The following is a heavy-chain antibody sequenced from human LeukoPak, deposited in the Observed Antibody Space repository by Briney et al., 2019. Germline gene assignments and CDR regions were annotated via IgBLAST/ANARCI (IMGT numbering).Heavy chain of an antibody. Sequence: GASVKVSCKASEYTFTSYAMHWVRQAPGQRLEWMGWINAGNGNTKYSQMFQGRVTITRDTSASTAYMELRSLRSEDTAVYYCARGIGATSGWYVIDYWGQGTLVTVSS. J-gene: IGHJ4*02. CDR3: ARGIGATSGWYVIDY. V-gene: IGHV1-3*01. CDR2: INAGNGNT. CDR1: EYTFTSYA. D-gene: IGHD6-19*01.